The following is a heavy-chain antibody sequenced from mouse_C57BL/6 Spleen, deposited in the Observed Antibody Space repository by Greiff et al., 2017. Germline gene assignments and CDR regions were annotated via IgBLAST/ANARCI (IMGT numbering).Heavy chain of an antibody. CDR1: GYAFSSSW. CDR3: ARSGFITNWYFEV. CDR2: IYPGDGDT. J-gene: IGHJ1*03. D-gene: IGHD1-1*01. V-gene: IGHV1-82*01. Sequence: VQLQQSGPELVKPGASVKISCKASGYAFSSSWMNWVKQRPGKGLEWIGRIYPGDGDTNYNGKFKGKATLTADKSSSTAYMQLSSLTSEDSAVYFCARSGFITNWYFEVWGTGTTVTVAS.